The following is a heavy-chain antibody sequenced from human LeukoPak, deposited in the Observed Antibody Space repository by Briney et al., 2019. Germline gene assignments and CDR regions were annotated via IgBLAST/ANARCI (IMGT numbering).Heavy chain of an antibody. J-gene: IGHJ4*02. D-gene: IGHD2-2*01. V-gene: IGHV1-2*02. CDR1: GYTFTGYY. Sequence: ASVKVSCKASGYTFTGYYMHRVRQAPGQGLEWMGWINPNSGGTNYAQRFQGRVTMTRDTSISTAYMELSRLRSDDTAVYYCATSRGYCSSTSCRDDYYFDYWGQGTLVTVSS. CDR2: INPNSGGT. CDR3: ATSRGYCSSTSCRDDYYFDY.